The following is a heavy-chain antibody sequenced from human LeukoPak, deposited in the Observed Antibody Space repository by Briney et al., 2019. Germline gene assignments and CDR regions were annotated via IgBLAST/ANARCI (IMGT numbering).Heavy chain of an antibody. CDR3: AKDLGGSATTV. Sequence: PGGSLRLSCAASGFTFSNYWMSWVRQAPGKGLEWVANIKEDGSEKHYVDSVKGRFTISRDNAKNSLFLQMNSLRVEDTALYYCAKDLGGSATTVWGQGTLVTVSS. CDR2: IKEDGSEK. J-gene: IGHJ4*02. D-gene: IGHD2-2*01. V-gene: IGHV3-7*03. CDR1: GFTFSNYW.